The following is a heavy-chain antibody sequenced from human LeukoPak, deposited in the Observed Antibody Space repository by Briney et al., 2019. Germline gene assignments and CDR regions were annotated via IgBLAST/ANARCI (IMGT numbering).Heavy chain of an antibody. CDR3: ARASDAPILPYYYEMDV. V-gene: IGHV3-23*01. J-gene: IGHJ6*02. CDR1: GFTFSSYA. Sequence: PGGSLRLSCAASGFTFSSYAMSWVRQAPGKGLEWVSAISGSGGSTYYADSVKGRFTISRDNSKNTLYLQMSSLRAEDTAVYYCARASDAPILPYYYEMDVWGHGTTVTVSS. CDR2: ISGSGGST. D-gene: IGHD3-10*01.